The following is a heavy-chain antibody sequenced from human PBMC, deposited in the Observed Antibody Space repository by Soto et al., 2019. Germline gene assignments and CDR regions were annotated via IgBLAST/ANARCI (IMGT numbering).Heavy chain of an antibody. Sequence: PSETLSLTCTVSGGSICSSSYYWGWIRQPPGKGLEWIGSIYYSGSTYYNPSLKSRVTISVDTSKNQFSLKLSSVTAADTAVYYCARHGDGYNGMIDYWGQGTLVTVSS. J-gene: IGHJ4*02. CDR3: ARHGDGYNGMIDY. V-gene: IGHV4-39*01. CDR1: GGSICSSSYY. CDR2: IYYSGST. D-gene: IGHD5-12*01.